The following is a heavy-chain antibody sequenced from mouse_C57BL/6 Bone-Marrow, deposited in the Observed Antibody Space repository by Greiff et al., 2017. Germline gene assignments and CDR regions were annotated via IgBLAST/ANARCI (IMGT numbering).Heavy chain of an antibody. Sequence: QVQLQQSGAELVRPGASVKLSCKASGYTFTDYYINWVKQRPGQGLEWIARIYPGSGNTSYNEKFKGKATLTAEKSSSTAYMQLSSLTSEDSAVYFCARWDYGSSFAYWGQGTLVTVSA. CDR3: ARWDYGSSFAY. J-gene: IGHJ3*01. D-gene: IGHD1-1*01. CDR1: GYTFTDYY. V-gene: IGHV1-76*01. CDR2: IYPGSGNT.